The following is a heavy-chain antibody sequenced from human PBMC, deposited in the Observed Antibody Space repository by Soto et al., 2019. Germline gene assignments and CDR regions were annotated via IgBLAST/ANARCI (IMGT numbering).Heavy chain of an antibody. D-gene: IGHD3-16*01. V-gene: IGHV3-7*04. CDR2: INEDGSKK. Sequence: EVQLMESGGGLVQPGGSLRLSCVVSGFMFRRYWMAWVRQAPGKGLEWVANINEDGSKKYHADSVKGRLTISRDNAKNSLYLQMNTLRVEDTAVYYCAREELGGPDTWGQGTLVTVSP. J-gene: IGHJ4*02. CDR3: AREELGGPDT. CDR1: GFMFRRYW.